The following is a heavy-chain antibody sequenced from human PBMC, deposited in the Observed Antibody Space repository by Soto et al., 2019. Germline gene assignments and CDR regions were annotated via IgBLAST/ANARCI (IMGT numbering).Heavy chain of an antibody. D-gene: IGHD3-3*01. CDR1: GYSFTSYW. CDR2: IYPGDSDT. CDR3: ARVNYDFWSGYYYGMDV. J-gene: IGHJ6*02. V-gene: IGHV5-51*01. Sequence: GESLKISCKGSGYSFTSYWIGWVRQMPGKGLEWVGIIYPGDSDTRYSPPFQGQVTISADKSISTAYLQWSSLKASDTAMYYCARVNYDFWSGYYYGMDVWGQGTTVTVSS.